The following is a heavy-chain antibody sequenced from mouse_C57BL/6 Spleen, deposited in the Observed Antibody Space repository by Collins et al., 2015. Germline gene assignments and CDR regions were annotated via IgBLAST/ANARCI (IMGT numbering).Heavy chain of an antibody. CDR3: ARFYDYDEAMDY. D-gene: IGHD2-4*01. Sequence: EVQLVESGGDLVKPGGSLKLSCAASGFTFSSYGMSWVRQTPDKRLEWVATISSGGSYTYYLDSVKGRFTISRDNAKNTLYLQMSSLKSEDTAMYYCARFYDYDEAMDYWGQGTSVTVSS. CDR1: GFTFSSYG. CDR2: ISSGGSYT. J-gene: IGHJ4*01. V-gene: IGHV5-6*01.